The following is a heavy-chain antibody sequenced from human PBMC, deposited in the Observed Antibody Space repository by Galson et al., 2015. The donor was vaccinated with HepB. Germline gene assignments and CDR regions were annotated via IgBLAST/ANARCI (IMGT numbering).Heavy chain of an antibody. V-gene: IGHV3-30-3*01. CDR2: ISYDGSSK. D-gene: IGHD2-8*01. Sequence: SLRLSCAASGFRFSGYTLHWVRQAPGKGLEWLAVISYDGSSKHYAGSVKGRVTISKDNSNNTLSLQMYSLRPEDTAVYYCATWGYCPNALCPAPFHVYMDVWGEGTTVIVSS. CDR1: GFRFSGYT. J-gene: IGHJ6*03. CDR3: ATWGYCPNALCPAPFHVYMDV.